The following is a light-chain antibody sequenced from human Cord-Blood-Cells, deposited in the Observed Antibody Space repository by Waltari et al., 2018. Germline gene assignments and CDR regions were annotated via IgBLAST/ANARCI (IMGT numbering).Light chain of an antibody. V-gene: IGKV1-39*01. CDR2: AAS. J-gene: IGKJ1*01. CDR3: QQSYSTPRT. Sequence: DFQLTHSPSSLSVSVGVRLTITCRASQSISSYLNWYQQKPGKAPKLLIYAASSLQSGVPSRLSGSGSGTDFTLTISSLQPEDVSTYYCQQSYSTPRTFGQGTKVEIK. CDR1: QSISSY.